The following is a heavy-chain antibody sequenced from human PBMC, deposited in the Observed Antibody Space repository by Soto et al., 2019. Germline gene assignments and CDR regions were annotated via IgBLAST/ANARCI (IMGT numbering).Heavy chain of an antibody. V-gene: IGHV3-23*01. J-gene: IGHJ4*02. Sequence: EVQLLESGGDLVQPGGSLRLSCAASGFTFSSYAMSWVRQAPGKGLEWVSALSAGGTSAYYTVPGEGRFTISRDNSKNILYLQMNSLKADDTAVYYCARGTYGDYDFWGQGTLVTVSS. CDR1: GFTFSSYA. CDR3: ARGTYGDYDF. CDR2: LSAGGTSA. D-gene: IGHD4-17*01.